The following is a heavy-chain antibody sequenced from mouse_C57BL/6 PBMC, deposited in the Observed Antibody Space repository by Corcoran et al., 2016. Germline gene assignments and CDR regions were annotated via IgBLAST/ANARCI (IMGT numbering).Heavy chain of an antibody. J-gene: IGHJ4*01. D-gene: IGHD2-1*01. Sequence: QIQLVQSGPELKKPGETVKISCKASGYTFTTYEMSWVKQAPGKGLKWMGWINTYSGVPTYADDFKGRFAFSLETSASTAYLQINNLKNEDTATYFCARRYYGNYDAMDYWAQGTSVTVSS. CDR1: GYTFTTYE. V-gene: IGHV9-3*01. CDR2: INTYSGVP. CDR3: ARRYYGNYDAMDY.